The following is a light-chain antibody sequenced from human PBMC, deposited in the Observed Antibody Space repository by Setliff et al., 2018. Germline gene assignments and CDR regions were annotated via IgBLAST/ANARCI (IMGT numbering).Light chain of an antibody. CDR3: TSYTSTFNYV. J-gene: IGLJ1*01. Sequence: QSVLTQPASVSGSPGQSITISCTGTTSDVGGYNYVSWYQQHPGKAPKLMVYDVTNRPSGVSNCFSGSKSGNTASLTISGLQAEDEADYYCTSYTSTFNYVFGTGTKVTVL. V-gene: IGLV2-14*01. CDR1: TSDVGGYNY. CDR2: DVT.